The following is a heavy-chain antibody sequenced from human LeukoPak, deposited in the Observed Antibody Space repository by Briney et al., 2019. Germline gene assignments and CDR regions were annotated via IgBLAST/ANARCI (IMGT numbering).Heavy chain of an antibody. J-gene: IGHJ3*02. CDR3: ARHFRKSDFGVVIDAFDI. CDR1: GGSISSSSYY. CDR2: IYYSGST. Sequence: SETLSLTCTVSGGSISSSSYYWGWIRQPPGKGLEWIGSIYYSGSTYYNPSLKSRVTISVGTSKNQFSLKLSSVTAADTAVYYCARHFRKSDFGVVIDAFDIWGQGTMVTVSS. V-gene: IGHV4-39*01. D-gene: IGHD3-3*01.